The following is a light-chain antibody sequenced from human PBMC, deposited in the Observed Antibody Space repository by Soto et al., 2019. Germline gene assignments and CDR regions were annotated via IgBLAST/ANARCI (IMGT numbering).Light chain of an antibody. CDR3: QQYITYPLT. Sequence: DIQMTQSPSTLSASVGDRVTITCRASQSIENWLAWYQHKPGKAPKLLFYKASTLESGVPSRFSGTASGTEFTLTISSLQPDDFASYYCQQYITYPLTFGGGTKVETK. CDR2: KAS. CDR1: QSIENW. V-gene: IGKV1-5*03. J-gene: IGKJ4*01.